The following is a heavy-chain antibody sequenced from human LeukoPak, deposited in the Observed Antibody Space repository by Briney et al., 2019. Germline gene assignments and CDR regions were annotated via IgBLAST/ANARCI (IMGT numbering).Heavy chain of an antibody. CDR1: GGSISSGSYY. D-gene: IGHD1-26*01. CDR2: IYTSGST. J-gene: IGHJ4*02. CDR3: ARISGSYQLGIGY. V-gene: IGHV4-61*02. Sequence: SETLSLTCTVSGGSISSGSYYWSWIRQPAGKGLEWIGRIYTSGSTNYNPSLKSRVTISVDTSKNQFSLKLSSVTAADTAVYYCARISGSYQLGIGYWGQGTLATVSS.